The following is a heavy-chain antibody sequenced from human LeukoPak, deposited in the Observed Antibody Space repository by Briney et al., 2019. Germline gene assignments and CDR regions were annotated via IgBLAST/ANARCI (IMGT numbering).Heavy chain of an antibody. Sequence: SETLSLTCAVYGGSFSGYHWGWIRQPPGKGLEWTGYIYYSGSTNYSPSLKSRVTISVDTSKNQFSLKLSSVTAADTAIYYCARAVSGRFDYWGQGTLVTVSS. V-gene: IGHV4-59*08. CDR1: GGSFSGYH. CDR3: ARAVSGRFDY. J-gene: IGHJ4*02. CDR2: IYYSGST. D-gene: IGHD6-19*01.